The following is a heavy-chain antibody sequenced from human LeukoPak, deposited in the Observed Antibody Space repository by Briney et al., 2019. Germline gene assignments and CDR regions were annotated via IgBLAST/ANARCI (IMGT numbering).Heavy chain of an antibody. D-gene: IGHD5-24*01. CDR1: GFTFSSYW. Sequence: GGSLRLSCAVSGFTFSSYWMNWVRQAPGKGLEWVANIKQDGSEKNYVDSVKGRFTISRDNAKSSLFLQMNDLRAEDTAVYYCAKGGRGDGEVYWGQGTLVTVSS. J-gene: IGHJ4*02. V-gene: IGHV3-7*01. CDR3: AKGGRGDGEVY. CDR2: IKQDGSEK.